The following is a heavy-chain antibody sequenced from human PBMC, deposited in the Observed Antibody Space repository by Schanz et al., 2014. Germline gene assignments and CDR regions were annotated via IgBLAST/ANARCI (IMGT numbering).Heavy chain of an antibody. CDR2: INPNSGGT. V-gene: IGHV1-2*05. CDR1: GYTFTDYH. D-gene: IGHD3-10*01. J-gene: IGHJ5*02. Sequence: QVQLVQSGAEVKKPGASVKVSCKSSGYTFTDYHIHWVRQAPGQGLEYMGRINPNSGGTNFAQKFQGRVTMTRDTSISTVYMELSRLRSDDTDVYSCAREGTVIRGLSGWFDPWGQGTLVTVSS. CDR3: AREGTVIRGLSGWFDP.